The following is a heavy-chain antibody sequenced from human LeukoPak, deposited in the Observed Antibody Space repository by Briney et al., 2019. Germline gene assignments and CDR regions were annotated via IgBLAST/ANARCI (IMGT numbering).Heavy chain of an antibody. CDR3: AKGREKGSYGY. CDR1: GFTFSNYW. Sequence: GGSLRLSCAASGFTFSNYWMSWVRQAPGKGLEWVASIKQDESDKYYVGSVKGRFAISRDNAKKSLCLQMNSLRAEDTAVYYCAKGREKGSYGYWGQGTLVTVSS. CDR2: IKQDESDK. J-gene: IGHJ4*02. D-gene: IGHD3-16*01. V-gene: IGHV3-7*05.